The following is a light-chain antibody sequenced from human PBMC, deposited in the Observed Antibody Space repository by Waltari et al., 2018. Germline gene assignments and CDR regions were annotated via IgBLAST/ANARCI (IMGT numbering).Light chain of an antibody. CDR3: LQYVTFPAT. Sequence: CRAGQGSDKDLDWYQQKPGKPPRLLICDATTRATGIPDRFRGSGSGTDFTLTLSRLWPEDFAVYYCLQYVTFPATFGQGTTLEIK. CDR2: DAT. J-gene: IGKJ1*01. V-gene: IGKV3-11*01. CDR1: QGSDKD.